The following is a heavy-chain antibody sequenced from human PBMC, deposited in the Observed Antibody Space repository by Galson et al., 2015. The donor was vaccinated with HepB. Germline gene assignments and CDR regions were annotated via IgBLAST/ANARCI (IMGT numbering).Heavy chain of an antibody. CDR2: INSDGSST. V-gene: IGHV3-74*01. CDR3: ARDRLVGADFDY. J-gene: IGHJ4*02. Sequence: SLRLSCAASGFTFSSYCMHWVRQAPGTGLVWVSRINSDGSSTTYADSVKGRLTISSDNAKNTLYLQMNRLRAADTAVYYCARDRLVGADFDYWGQRTLVTVSS. D-gene: IGHD1-26*01. CDR1: GFTFSSYC.